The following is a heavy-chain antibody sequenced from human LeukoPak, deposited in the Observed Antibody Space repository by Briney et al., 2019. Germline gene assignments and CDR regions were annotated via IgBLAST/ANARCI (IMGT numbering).Heavy chain of an antibody. J-gene: IGHJ4*02. CDR1: GFTCRDYA. CDR2: ISSSGGSA. CDR3: AKDIGDYGDYPDF. V-gene: IGHV3-23*01. D-gene: IGHD4-17*01. Sequence: GGSLRLSCAACGFTCRDYAMTWVRQAPGKGLEWVSTISSSGGSAHSADSVKGRFTISRDNSKNTLYLHMNSLRAGDAAVFFCAKDIGDYGDYPDFWGQGTLVTVSS.